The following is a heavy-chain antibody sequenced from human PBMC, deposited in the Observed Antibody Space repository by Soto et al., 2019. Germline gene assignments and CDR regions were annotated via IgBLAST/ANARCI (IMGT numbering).Heavy chain of an antibody. CDR1: GFTFSSYW. D-gene: IGHD3-10*01. Sequence: SLRLSCAASGFTFSSYWMSWVRRAPGKGLEWVANIKQDGSEKYYVDSVKGRFTISRDNAKNSLYLQMNSLRAEDTAVYYCASARYYYGSGSSFYYYYMDVWGKGTTVTGSS. J-gene: IGHJ6*03. CDR2: IKQDGSEK. V-gene: IGHV3-7*01. CDR3: ASARYYYGSGSSFYYYYMDV.